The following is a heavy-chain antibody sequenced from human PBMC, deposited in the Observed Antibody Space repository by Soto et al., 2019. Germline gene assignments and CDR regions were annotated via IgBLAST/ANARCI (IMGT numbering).Heavy chain of an antibody. Sequence: PGGSLRLSCAASGFSFSNYWMTWVRQAPWKGLEWVANIKNDGSDKYYGASVKGRFTISRDNAKNSLYLQMDSLRAEDTAVYYCARRELVSCGGDCYSKYFQYWGQGTLVTVSS. CDR3: ARRELVSCGGDCYSKYFQY. D-gene: IGHD2-21*02. V-gene: IGHV3-7*01. J-gene: IGHJ1*01. CDR1: GFSFSNYW. CDR2: IKNDGSDK.